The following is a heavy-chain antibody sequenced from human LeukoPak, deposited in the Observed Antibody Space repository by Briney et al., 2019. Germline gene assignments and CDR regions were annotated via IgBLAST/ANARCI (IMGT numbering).Heavy chain of an antibody. Sequence: GGSLRLSCAASGFTFSSYGMHWVRQAPGKGLEWVAFIRYDGSNKYYADSVKGRFTISRDNSKNTLYLQMNSLRAEDTAVYYCAKVFGYSYSGYYYMDVWGKGTTVT. D-gene: IGHD5-18*01. CDR3: AKVFGYSYSGYYYMDV. V-gene: IGHV3-30*02. J-gene: IGHJ6*03. CDR2: IRYDGSNK. CDR1: GFTFSSYG.